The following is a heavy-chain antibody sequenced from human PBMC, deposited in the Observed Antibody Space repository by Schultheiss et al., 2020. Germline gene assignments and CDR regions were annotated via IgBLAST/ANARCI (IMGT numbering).Heavy chain of an antibody. V-gene: IGHV3-30*03. CDR3: ARDMYDFWSGYYMDV. CDR1: GFTFSSYG. D-gene: IGHD3-3*01. J-gene: IGHJ6*03. CDR2: ISYDGSNK. Sequence: GGSLRLSCAASGFTFSSYGMHWVRQAPGKGLEWVAVISYDGSNKYYADSVKGRFTISRDNSKNTLYLQMNSLRAEDTAVYYCARDMYDFWSGYYMDVWGKGTTVTVSS.